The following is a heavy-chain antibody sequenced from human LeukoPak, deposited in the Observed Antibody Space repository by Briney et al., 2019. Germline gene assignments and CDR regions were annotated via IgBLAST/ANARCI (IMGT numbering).Heavy chain of an antibody. D-gene: IGHD7-27*01. CDR3: ARGFRGDNFDY. Sequence: PGGSLRLSCAASGFTFSSYWMSWVRQPPGKGLEWIGTIHYSGSTSYNPSLKSRVTISVDTSKNQFSLKLRSVTAADTAVYYCARGFRGDNFDYWGQGTLVTVSS. J-gene: IGHJ4*02. CDR1: GFTFSSYW. CDR2: IHYSGST. V-gene: IGHV4-39*07.